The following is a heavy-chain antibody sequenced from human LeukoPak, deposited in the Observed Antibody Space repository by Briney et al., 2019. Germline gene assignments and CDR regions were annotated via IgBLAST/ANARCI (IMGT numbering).Heavy chain of an antibody. CDR2: INPNPSGGST. CDR3: ARSPTGSGSYYGLDY. J-gene: IGHJ4*02. V-gene: IGHV1-46*01. D-gene: IGHD1-26*01. CDR1: GYTFTSYY. Sequence: ASVKVSCKASGYTFTSYYMHWVRQAPGQGLEWVAIINPNPSGGSTSYAQKFQGRVTMTRDMSTSTVYMEVSSLRSEDTAVYYCARSPTGSGSYYGLDYWGQGTLVTVSS.